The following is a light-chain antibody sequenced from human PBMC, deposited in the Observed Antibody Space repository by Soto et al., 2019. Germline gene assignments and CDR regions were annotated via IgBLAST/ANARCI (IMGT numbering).Light chain of an antibody. CDR3: ASSSSPVVV. V-gene: IGLV2-14*01. CDR2: EVS. CDR1: SSDIGVYNY. J-gene: IGLJ2*01. Sequence: QSALTQPASVSGSLGQSITIPCTGTSSDIGVYNYVSWYQHHPGKAPKLMLYEVSVRPSGVSNRFSGSKSGNTASLTISGLQAEDEADYYCASSSSPVVVFGGGTKLTVL.